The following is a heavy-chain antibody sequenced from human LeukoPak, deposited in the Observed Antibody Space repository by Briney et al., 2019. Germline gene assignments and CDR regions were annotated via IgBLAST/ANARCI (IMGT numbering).Heavy chain of an antibody. J-gene: IGHJ4*02. CDR1: GYTLTELS. CDR2: FDPEDGET. Sequence: GSVTVSCKVSGYTLTELSMHWVRQAPGKGLEWMGGFDPEDGETIYAQKFQGRVTMTGDTSTDTAYMELSSLRSEDTAVYYCATSGAMVRGALDYWGQGTLVTVSS. CDR3: ATSGAMVRGALDY. V-gene: IGHV1-24*01. D-gene: IGHD3-10*01.